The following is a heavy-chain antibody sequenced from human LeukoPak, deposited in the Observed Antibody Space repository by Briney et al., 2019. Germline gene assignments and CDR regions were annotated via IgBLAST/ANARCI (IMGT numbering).Heavy chain of an antibody. CDR1: GFTFSNAC. V-gene: IGHV3-15*01. D-gene: IGHD5-18*01. Sequence: PGGSLRLSCAASGFTFSNACMSWVCQAPGKGLEWVGHIKSKADGGTTDFAAPVKGRFTISRDDSKNTLFLQMNSLKTEDTAVYYCTTGTWIQLWLADSWGQGTLVTVSS. J-gene: IGHJ5*01. CDR3: TTGTWIQLWLADS. CDR2: IKSKADGGTT.